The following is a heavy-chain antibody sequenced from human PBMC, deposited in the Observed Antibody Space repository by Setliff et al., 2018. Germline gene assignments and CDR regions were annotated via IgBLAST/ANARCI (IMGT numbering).Heavy chain of an antibody. CDR1: GGTFSSYA. D-gene: IGHD3-22*01. CDR3: ARALITMIVVGAFDI. CDR2: IIPIFGTA. Sequence: RASVKVSCKASGGTFSSYAISWVRQAPGQGLEWMGGIIPIFGTANYAQKSQGRVTITTDESTSTAYMELSSLRSEDTAVYYCARALITMIVVGAFDIWGQGTMVTVSS. J-gene: IGHJ3*02. V-gene: IGHV1-69*05.